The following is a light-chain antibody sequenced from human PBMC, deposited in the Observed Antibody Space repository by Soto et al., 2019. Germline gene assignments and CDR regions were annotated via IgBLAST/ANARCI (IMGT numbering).Light chain of an antibody. CDR2: KAF. CDR1: QTISSW. J-gene: IGKJ1*01. CDR3: QHYNSYSEA. Sequence: DIQMTQSRSTLSRSVGDRFTITCRASQTISSWLAWYQQKPGKAPKLLIYKAFTLKSGVPSRFSGSGSGTEFTLTISSLQPDDFATYYCQHYNSYSEAFGQGTKVDIK. V-gene: IGKV1-5*03.